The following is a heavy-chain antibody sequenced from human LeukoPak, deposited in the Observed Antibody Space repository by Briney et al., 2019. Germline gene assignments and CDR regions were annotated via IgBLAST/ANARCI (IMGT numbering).Heavy chain of an antibody. J-gene: IGHJ5*02. CDR2: LYSGGTT. CDR3: ARAEIIAAAGNT. D-gene: IGHD6-13*01. V-gene: IGHV3-53*01. Sequence: PGGSLRLSCGASGFIVSSSYMSWVRQAPGKGLEWVSVLYSGGTTHYGDSVKGRFTISRGNSKNTLFLQMNSLRAEDTAVYYCARAEIIAAAGNTWGQGTLVTVSS. CDR1: GFIVSSSY.